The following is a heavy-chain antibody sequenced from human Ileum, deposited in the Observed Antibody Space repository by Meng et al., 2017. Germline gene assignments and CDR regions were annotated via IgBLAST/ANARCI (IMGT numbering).Heavy chain of an antibody. CDR1: GDSVSSNIAA. CDR3: ARGSWYYYGMDV. CDR2: IYYRSKWNN. V-gene: IGHV6-1*01. J-gene: IGHJ6*02. Sequence: SQTRSLTGAISGDSVSSNIAAWNWIRQSPSRGLEWLGRIYYRSKWNNDYAVSVKSRITINPDTSKNQFSLQLNSVTPEDTAVYYCARGSWYYYGMDVWAQGTTVTVSS.